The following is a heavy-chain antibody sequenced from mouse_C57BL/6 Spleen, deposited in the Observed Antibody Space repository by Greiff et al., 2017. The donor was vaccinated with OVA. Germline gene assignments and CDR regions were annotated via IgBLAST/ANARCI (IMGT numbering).Heavy chain of an antibody. J-gene: IGHJ2*01. CDR3: ASSNWDPYYFDY. V-gene: IGHV1-54*01. CDR2: INPVSGGT. Sequence: VQLVESGAELVRPGTSVKVSCKASGYAFTNYLIEWVKQRPGQGLEWIGVINPVSGGTNYNEKFKGKATLTADKSSSTAYMQLSSLTSEDSAVYFCASSNWDPYYFDYWGQGTTLTVSS. D-gene: IGHD4-1*01. CDR1: GYAFTNYL.